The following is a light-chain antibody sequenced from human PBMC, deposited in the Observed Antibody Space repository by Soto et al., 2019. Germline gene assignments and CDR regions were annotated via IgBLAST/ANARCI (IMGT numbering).Light chain of an antibody. V-gene: IGKV3-15*01. Sequence: EIVMTQSPATLSVSPGERASLCCRASHSVSSNLAWYQQKPGQAPRLLIYGASTRATGIPARFSGSGSGTELTLTISSLQSEDFAVYPCQQYNNWPSYTFGQGTKLEIK. CDR3: QQYNNWPSYT. J-gene: IGKJ2*01. CDR1: HSVSSN. CDR2: GAS.